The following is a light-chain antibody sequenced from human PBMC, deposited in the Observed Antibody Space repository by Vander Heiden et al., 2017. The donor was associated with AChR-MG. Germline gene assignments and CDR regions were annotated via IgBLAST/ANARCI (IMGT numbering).Light chain of an antibody. Sequence: QSALTQPPSVSGAPGQRVTISNIGAGNDVHWYQQLPGAAPKLLIYGNINRPSGVPDRFSGSKSGTSASLAITGLQPEDEADYYCQSYDTSLSGLYVFGTGTKVTVL. CDR1: IGAGND. CDR3: QSYDTSLSGLYV. CDR2: GNI. J-gene: IGLJ1*01. V-gene: IGLV1-40*01.